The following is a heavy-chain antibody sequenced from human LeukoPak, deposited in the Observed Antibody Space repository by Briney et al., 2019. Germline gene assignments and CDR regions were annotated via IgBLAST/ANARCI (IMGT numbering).Heavy chain of an antibody. CDR3: ARAQRGRYRKFDY. V-gene: IGHV4-34*01. J-gene: IGHJ4*02. CDR2: INHSGST. D-gene: IGHD5-12*01. CDR1: GGSFSGYY. Sequence: SETLSLTCAVYGGSFSGYYWSWVRQPPGKGLEWIGEINHSGSTNYNPYLKSRVTISVDTSKNQFSLKLSSVTAADTAVYYCARAQRGRYRKFDYWGQGTLVTVSS.